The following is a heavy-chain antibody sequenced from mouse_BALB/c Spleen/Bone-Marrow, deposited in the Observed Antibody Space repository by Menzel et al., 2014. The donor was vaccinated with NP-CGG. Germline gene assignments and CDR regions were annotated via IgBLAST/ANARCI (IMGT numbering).Heavy chain of an antibody. CDR1: GYAFTNYN. CDR3: SRGVLVYFDY. J-gene: IGHJ2*01. D-gene: IGHD2-14*01. CDR2: IDPYSGGT. Sequence: EVKLMESGPELVKPGASVKVSCKASGYAFTNYNMNWVKQSHGKSLEWIGYIDPYSGGTNYNQKFRGKATLTVDKSSSTAYMHLNSLTSEDSAVYYCSRGVLVYFDYWGQGTTLTVSS. V-gene: IGHV1S135*01.